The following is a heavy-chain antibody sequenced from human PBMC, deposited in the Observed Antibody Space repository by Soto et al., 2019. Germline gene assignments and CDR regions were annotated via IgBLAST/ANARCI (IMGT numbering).Heavy chain of an antibody. Sequence: QVQLQESGPGLVKPSQTLSLPCTFSGGSISSGGYYWSWIRRHPGKGLEWIGYIYYSGSTYYNPSLKSRVTISVDTSKNQFSLKLSSVTAADTAVYYCARVFSDSSSFFDPWGQGTLVTVSS. CDR1: GGSISSGGYY. CDR3: ARVFSDSSSFFDP. D-gene: IGHD6-13*01. CDR2: IYYSGST. J-gene: IGHJ5*02. V-gene: IGHV4-31*03.